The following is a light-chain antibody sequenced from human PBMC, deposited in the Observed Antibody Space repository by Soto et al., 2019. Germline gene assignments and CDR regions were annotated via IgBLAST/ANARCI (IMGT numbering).Light chain of an antibody. Sequence: QSALTQPASVSGSPGQSITISCTGTSSDVGGYNYVSWYQQYPGKAPKLIIYGVTNRPSGVSNRFSGSKTGNTASLTISGLQAEDDADHYCFSHRGGDSHVFGTGTKLTVL. CDR1: SSDVGGYNY. V-gene: IGLV2-14*01. CDR2: GVT. CDR3: FSHRGGDSHV. J-gene: IGLJ1*01.